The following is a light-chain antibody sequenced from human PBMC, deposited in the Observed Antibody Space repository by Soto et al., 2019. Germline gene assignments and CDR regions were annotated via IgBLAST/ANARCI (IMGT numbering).Light chain of an antibody. Sequence: PGDRATLSCRASQSVNSNYLAWYQRKPGQAPRLLIYGASNRATDIPYRFSASGSGTDFTITITRLEAEDFAVYYCQQYDSTRPTLGQGTKVEVK. V-gene: IGKV3-20*01. CDR1: QSVNSNY. CDR2: GAS. CDR3: QQYDSTRPT. J-gene: IGKJ1*01.